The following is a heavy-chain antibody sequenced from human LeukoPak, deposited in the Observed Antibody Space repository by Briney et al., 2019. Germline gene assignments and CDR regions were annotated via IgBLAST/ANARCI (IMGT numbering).Heavy chain of an antibody. Sequence: GGSLRLSCAASGFTFSTYWMSWVRQAPGKGLEWVASIKQDGSEQYYVGSVKGRFPISRDNAKKSVYLQMNSLRAEDTAVYYCAVVVAGTWAYWGPGTLVTVSS. CDR3: AVVVAGTWAY. CDR1: GFTFSTYW. J-gene: IGHJ4*02. CDR2: IKQDGSEQ. D-gene: IGHD2-15*01. V-gene: IGHV3-7*01.